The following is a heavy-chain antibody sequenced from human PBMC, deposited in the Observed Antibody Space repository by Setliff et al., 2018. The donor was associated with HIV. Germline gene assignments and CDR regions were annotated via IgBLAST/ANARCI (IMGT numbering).Heavy chain of an antibody. V-gene: IGHV1-3*04. CDR3: ARGMNAVRYFDWLDAFDI. J-gene: IGHJ3*02. D-gene: IGHD3-9*01. Sequence: ASVMVSCKTSGYTFIHYDIHWVRQAPGERLEWLGWINTDTGNTKYSQKFQDRLTFTRDTSALTADMELISLRSEDTAVYFCARGMNAVRYFDWLDAFDIWGQGTMVTV. CDR2: INTDTGNT. CDR1: GYTFIHYD.